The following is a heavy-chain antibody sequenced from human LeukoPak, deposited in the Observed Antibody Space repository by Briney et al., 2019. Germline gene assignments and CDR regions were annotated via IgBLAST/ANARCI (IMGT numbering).Heavy chain of an antibody. D-gene: IGHD3-9*01. J-gene: IGHJ4*02. CDR2: ISGSGGST. CDR3: ARVLLRYFSLDY. V-gene: IGHV3-23*01. CDR1: GFTFSSYA. Sequence: GGSLRLSCAASGFTFSSYAMSWVRQAPGKGLEWASAISGSGGSTYYADSVKGRFTISRDNSKNTLYLQMNSLRAEDTAVYYCARVLLRYFSLDYWGQGTLVTVSS.